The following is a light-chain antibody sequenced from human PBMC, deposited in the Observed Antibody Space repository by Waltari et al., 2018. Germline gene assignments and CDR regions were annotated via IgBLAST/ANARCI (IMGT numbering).Light chain of an antibody. CDR2: EVS. V-gene: IGLV2-23*02. J-gene: IGLJ3*02. Sequence: QSALTQPAPVSGSPGQSITISCTGTNSDVGSYDRVSWYQQHPGKAPKVMISEVSKRPSGVSNRFSGSKSGNTASLTISGLQAEDEADYYCCSYAGSSTFDWVFGGGTKLTVL. CDR3: CSYAGSSTFDWV. CDR1: NSDVGSYDR.